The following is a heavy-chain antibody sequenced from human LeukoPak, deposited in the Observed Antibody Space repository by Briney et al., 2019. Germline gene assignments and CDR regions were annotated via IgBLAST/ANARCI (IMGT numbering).Heavy chain of an antibody. CDR3: ARPCQVTTCAKFEY. D-gene: IGHD4-17*01. V-gene: IGHV4-39*01. J-gene: IGHJ4*02. Sequence: SETLSLTCTVSGDFLSSGDYYWGWLRQSPGKGLTWIGSIYYSGSTLYNASFESRVTMSVDTSKNQFSLKLRSVTAADTAVYYCARPCQVTTCAKFEYWGQGILVTVSS. CDR1: GDFLSSGDYY. CDR2: IYYSGST.